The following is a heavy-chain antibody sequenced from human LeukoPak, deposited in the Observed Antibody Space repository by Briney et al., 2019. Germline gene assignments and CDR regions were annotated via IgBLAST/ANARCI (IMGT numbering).Heavy chain of an antibody. CDR1: GFTFGDYA. CDR2: TRSKAYGGTT. Sequence: GGSLRLSCTVSGFTFGDYALSWVRQAPGKGLEWVGFTRSKAYGGTTQYAASVEGRFTISRDDSKSIAYLQMNSVRTEDTAVYYCARDPYCYRSTCSNFDYWGQGTLVTVSS. D-gene: IGHD6-13*01. V-gene: IGHV3-49*04. J-gene: IGHJ4*02. CDR3: ARDPYCYRSTCSNFDY.